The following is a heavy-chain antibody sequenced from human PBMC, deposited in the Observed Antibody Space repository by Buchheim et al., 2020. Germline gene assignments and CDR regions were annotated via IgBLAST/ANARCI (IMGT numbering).Heavy chain of an antibody. CDR1: GFTFNNAW. J-gene: IGHJ4*02. Sequence: EVQLVESGGDLVRPGGSLRLSCAASGFTFNNAWMRWVRQAPGKGLEWVGRILSKTDGGTTDYAAPVKGRFTISRDDSTNTLYLQMNSMETEDTAVYYCTIYDDDTPDYYLGYWGQGTL. CDR3: TIYDDDTPDYYLGY. D-gene: IGHD3-22*01. CDR2: ILSKTDGGTT. V-gene: IGHV3-15*01.